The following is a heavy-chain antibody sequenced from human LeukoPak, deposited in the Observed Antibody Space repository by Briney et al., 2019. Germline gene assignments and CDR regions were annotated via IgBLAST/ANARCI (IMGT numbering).Heavy chain of an antibody. V-gene: IGHV1-2*02. CDR1: GYTFTGYY. CDR3: ARDVGSSWYFDY. J-gene: IGHJ4*02. CDR2: INPNSGGT. Sequence: ALVKVSCKASGYTFTGYYMHWVRQAPGQGLEWMGWINPNSGGTNYAPKFQGRVTMTRDTSISTAYMELSSLKSDDTAVYYCARDVGSSWYFDYWGQGTLVTVSS. D-gene: IGHD5-12*01.